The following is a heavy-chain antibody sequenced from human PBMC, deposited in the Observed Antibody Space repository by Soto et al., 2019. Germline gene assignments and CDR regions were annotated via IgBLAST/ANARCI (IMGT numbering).Heavy chain of an antibody. CDR2: IHPSGDST. CDR1: GYTFTSYY. J-gene: IGHJ6*02. V-gene: IGHV1-46*01. Sequence: QVQLVQSGAEVKKPGASVKVSCKASGYTFTSYYMHWVRQAPGQGLEWMGIIHPSGDSTSYAQKFKGRVTMTRDTSTSTLYMELSSRTSEDTAIYYCSRVGDPLQVNFYYGMDVWGQGTTVTVSS. CDR3: SRVGDPLQVNFYYGMDV.